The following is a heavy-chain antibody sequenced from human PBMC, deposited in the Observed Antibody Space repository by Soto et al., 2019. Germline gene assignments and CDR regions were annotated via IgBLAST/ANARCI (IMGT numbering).Heavy chain of an antibody. D-gene: IGHD6-19*01. V-gene: IGHV1-69*02. CDR1: GGTFSSYT. CDR2: IIPILGIA. J-gene: IGHJ4*02. Sequence: QVQLVQSGAEVKKPGSSVKVSCKASGGTFSSYTISWVRQAPGQGLEWMGRIIPILGIANYAQKFQGRVTITAETPTRPAYMELSSLRSEGPAVYYCASGGRAGDYWGQGTLGTVSS. CDR3: ASGGRAGDY.